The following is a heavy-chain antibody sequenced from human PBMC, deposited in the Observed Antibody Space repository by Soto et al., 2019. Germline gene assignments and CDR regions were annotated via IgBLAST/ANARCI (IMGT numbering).Heavy chain of an antibody. Sequence: GGSLRLSCAASGFTFSSYWMSWVRQAPGKGLEWVANIKQDGSEKYYVDSVKGRFTISRDNAKNSLYLQMNSLRAEDTAVYYCAREHYYDSSGYFDYWGQGTLVTVSS. V-gene: IGHV3-7*01. J-gene: IGHJ4*02. CDR2: IKQDGSEK. CDR1: GFTFSSYW. D-gene: IGHD3-22*01. CDR3: AREHYYDSSGYFDY.